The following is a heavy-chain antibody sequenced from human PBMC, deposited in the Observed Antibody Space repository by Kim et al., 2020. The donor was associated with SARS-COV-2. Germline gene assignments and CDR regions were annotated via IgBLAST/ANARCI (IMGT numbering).Heavy chain of an antibody. V-gene: IGHV3-30*18. D-gene: IGHD6-19*01. CDR1: GFTFSSYG. CDR2: ISYDGSKK. CDR3: VKDSTYANGWYPLGY. J-gene: IGHJ4*02. Sequence: GGSLRLSCAASGFTFSSYGMHWVRQAPGKGLEWVAAISYDGSKKFYADSMKGRFTISRDDSKNTLYLQVNSLRAEDTAVYYCVKDSTYANGWYPLGYWGQGTLIPVSS.